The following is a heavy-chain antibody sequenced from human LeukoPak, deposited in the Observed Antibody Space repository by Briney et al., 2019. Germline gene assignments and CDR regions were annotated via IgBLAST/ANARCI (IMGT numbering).Heavy chain of an antibody. CDR1: GFTFSSYA. D-gene: IGHD3-22*01. Sequence: GGSLRLSCAASGFTFSSYAMHWVRQAPGKGLEWVAVISYDGSNKYYADSVKGRFTISRDNSKNTLYLQMNSLRSEDTAVYYCARQPMIGYYFDYWGQGTLVTVSS. CDR2: ISYDGSNK. V-gene: IGHV3-30-3*01. J-gene: IGHJ4*02. CDR3: ARQPMIGYYFDY.